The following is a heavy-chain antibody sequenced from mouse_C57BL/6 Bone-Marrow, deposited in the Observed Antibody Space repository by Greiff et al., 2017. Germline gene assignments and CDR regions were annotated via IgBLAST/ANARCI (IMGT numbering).Heavy chain of an antibody. D-gene: IGHD1-1*01. CDR3: ARDGSSFDV. J-gene: IGHJ1*03. CDR2: ISDGGSYT. CDR1: GFTFSSYA. Sequence: EVQLVESGGGLVKPGGSLKLSCAASGFTFSSYAMSWVRQTPEKRLEWVATISDGGSYTYYTDNVKGRFTISRDNAKNNLYLQMSHLKSEDAAMYYCARDGSSFDVWGTGTTVTVSS. V-gene: IGHV5-4*01.